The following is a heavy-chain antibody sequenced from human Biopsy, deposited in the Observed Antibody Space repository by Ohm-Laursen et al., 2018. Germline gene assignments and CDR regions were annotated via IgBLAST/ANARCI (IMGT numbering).Heavy chain of an antibody. J-gene: IGHJ1*01. Sequence: SSVKVSCKVPGGTFSNYGVNWVRQAPGQGLEWLGGNIPILGTGNYAPMFHGRVTVVADTSTSTATMELRSLRPDDTAVYYCATKLTGYFHHWGQGTLVIVSS. CDR3: ATKLTGYFHH. D-gene: IGHD3-9*01. V-gene: IGHV1-69*06. CDR1: GGTFSNYG. CDR2: NIPILGTG.